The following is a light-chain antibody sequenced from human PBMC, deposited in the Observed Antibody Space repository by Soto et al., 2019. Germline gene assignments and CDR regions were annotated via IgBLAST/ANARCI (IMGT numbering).Light chain of an antibody. CDR1: QSVSSSY. V-gene: IGKV3-20*01. CDR3: QQYGSSPSSLT. CDR2: GAS. Sequence: EIMLSQSAGNLSLYKGERATLSCRASQSVSSSYLAWYQQKPGQAPRLLIYGASSRATGIPDRFSGSGSGTDFTLTISRLEPEDFAVYYCQQYGSSPSSLTFGGGTMADI. J-gene: IGKJ4*01.